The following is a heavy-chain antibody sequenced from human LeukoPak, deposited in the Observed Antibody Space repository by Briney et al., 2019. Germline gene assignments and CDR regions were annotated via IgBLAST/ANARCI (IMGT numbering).Heavy chain of an antibody. D-gene: IGHD2-2*01. V-gene: IGHV4-39*01. J-gene: IGHJ1*01. CDR3: ARPLGYCSSTSCWSYFQH. CDR2: IYYSGST. CDR1: GGSISSSSYY. Sequence: YPSETLSLTCTVSGGSISSSSYYWGWIRQPPGKGLEWIGSIYYSGSTYYNPSLKSRVTISVDTSKNQFSLKLSSVTAADTAVYYCARPLGYCSSTSCWSYFQHWGQGTLVTVSS.